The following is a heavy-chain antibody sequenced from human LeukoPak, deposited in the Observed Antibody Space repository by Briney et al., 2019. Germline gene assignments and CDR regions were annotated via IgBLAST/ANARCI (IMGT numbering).Heavy chain of an antibody. V-gene: IGHV5-51*01. CDR3: AREGSSSSPMDY. CDR2: IYPGDSDT. CDR1: GYXFTSYW. Sequence: GESLKISCKGSGYXFTSYWICWVRQMPGKGLEWMGLIYPGDSDTRYSPSFQGQVTISADKSISTAYLQWGSLKASDTAMYYCAREGSSSSPMDYWGQGTLVTVSS. D-gene: IGHD6-6*01. J-gene: IGHJ4*02.